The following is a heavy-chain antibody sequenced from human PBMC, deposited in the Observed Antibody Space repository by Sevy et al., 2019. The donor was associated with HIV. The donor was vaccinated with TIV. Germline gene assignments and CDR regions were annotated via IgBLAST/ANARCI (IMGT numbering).Heavy chain of an antibody. V-gene: IGHV3-30-3*01. CDR3: ARDRSSSWYVDAFDI. CDR1: GFTFSSYA. J-gene: IGHJ3*02. CDR2: ISYDGSNK. D-gene: IGHD6-13*01. Sequence: GGSLRLSCAASGFTFSSYAMHWVRQAPGKGLEWVAVISYDGSNKYDADSVKGRFTISRDNSKNTLYLQMNSLRAEDTAVYYCARDRSSSWYVDAFDIWGQGTMVTVSS.